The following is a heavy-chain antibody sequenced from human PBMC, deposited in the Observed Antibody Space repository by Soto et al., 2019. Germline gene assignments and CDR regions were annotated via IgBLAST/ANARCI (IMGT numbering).Heavy chain of an antibody. J-gene: IGHJ6*02. D-gene: IGHD2-8*01. CDR1: GGTFSSYA. V-gene: IGHV1-69*06. CDR2: IIPIFGTA. CDR3: ASQVYCTNGVCFDKYGMDV. Sequence: SVKVSFKASGGTFSSYAISWLRQAPGQGLEWMGGIIPIFGTANYAQKFQGRVTITADKSTSTAYMELSSLRSEDTAVYYCASQVYCTNGVCFDKYGMDVWGQGTTVTVSS.